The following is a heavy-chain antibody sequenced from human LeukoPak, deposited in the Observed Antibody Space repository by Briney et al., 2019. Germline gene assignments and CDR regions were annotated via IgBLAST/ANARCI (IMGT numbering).Heavy chain of an antibody. CDR1: GFTFSDAW. CDR3: AELGITMIGGV. V-gene: IGHV3-15*01. Sequence: GGSLRLSCAASGFTFSDAWMSWVRQAPGKGLEWVGRIKSKTDGGTTDYAAPVKGRFTISRDDSKNTLYLQMNSLRAEDTAVYYCAELGITMIGGVWGKGTTVTISS. J-gene: IGHJ6*04. CDR2: IKSKTDGGTT. D-gene: IGHD3-10*02.